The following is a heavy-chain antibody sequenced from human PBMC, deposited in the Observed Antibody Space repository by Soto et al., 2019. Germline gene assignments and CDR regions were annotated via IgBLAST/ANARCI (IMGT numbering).Heavy chain of an antibody. J-gene: IGHJ4*02. Sequence: QVQLVQSGAEVREPGASVKVSCKASGYSFTSLDINWVRQTAGQGLEWMGWMQPSTGRTVYAQKFQGIVTMTRHTSINTAYMELTTLTSDDTAFYYCARGVSAGVDYWGQGTLVTVSS. CDR1: GYSFTSLD. D-gene: IGHD1-26*01. V-gene: IGHV1-8*01. CDR2: MQPSTGRT. CDR3: ARGVSAGVDY.